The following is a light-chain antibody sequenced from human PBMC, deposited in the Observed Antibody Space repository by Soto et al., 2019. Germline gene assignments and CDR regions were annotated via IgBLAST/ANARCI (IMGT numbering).Light chain of an antibody. Sequence: DIQMTQSPSSLSASVGDRVTITCRASQGISNYLAWYQQKPGKVPKLLIYAASTLQSGVPSRFSGSGSGTDFTRTISSMQTEDVATYYCQKYNSARWTFGQGTKVEIK. CDR3: QKYNSARWT. CDR1: QGISNY. CDR2: AAS. V-gene: IGKV1-27*01. J-gene: IGKJ1*01.